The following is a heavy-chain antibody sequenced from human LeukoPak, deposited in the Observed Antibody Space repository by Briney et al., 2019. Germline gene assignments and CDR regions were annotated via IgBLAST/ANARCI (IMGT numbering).Heavy chain of an antibody. J-gene: IGHJ6*03. Sequence: PGGSLRLSCAASGFTFDDYTMHWVRQASGKGLEWVSLISWDGGSTYYADSVKGRFTISRDNSKNSLYLQMNSLRTEDTALYYCAKDGGRNSYYYYMDVWGKGTTVTVSS. D-gene: IGHD1-7*01. CDR2: ISWDGGST. CDR1: GFTFDDYT. CDR3: AKDGGRNSYYYYMDV. V-gene: IGHV3-43*01.